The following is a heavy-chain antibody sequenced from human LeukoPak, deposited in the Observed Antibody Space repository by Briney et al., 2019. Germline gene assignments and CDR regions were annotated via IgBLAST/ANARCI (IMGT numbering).Heavy chain of an antibody. D-gene: IGHD3-16*01. CDR1: GGSISSGTYY. J-gene: IGHJ4*02. Sequence: SETLSLTCTVSGGSISSGTYYWSWIRQPAGKGLEWIGRIHTSGSTNYNPSLKSRVTISVDTSKNQFSLKLSSVTAADTAVYYCARALPRSGYDLDYFDYWGQGTLVTVSS. V-gene: IGHV4-61*02. CDR2: IHTSGST. CDR3: ARALPRSGYDLDYFDY.